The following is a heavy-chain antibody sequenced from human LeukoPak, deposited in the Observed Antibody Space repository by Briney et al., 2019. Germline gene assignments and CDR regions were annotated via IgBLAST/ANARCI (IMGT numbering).Heavy chain of an antibody. Sequence: GGSLRLSCAASGFTVSSNYMSWVRQAPGKGLEWVSVIYSGGSTYYADSVKGRFTISRDNSKNTLYLQMNSLRAEDTAVYYCATTGDYDRHDAFDTWGQGTMVTVSS. CDR3: ATTGDYDRHDAFDT. V-gene: IGHV3-66*01. CDR2: IYSGGST. CDR1: GFTVSSNY. D-gene: IGHD4-17*01. J-gene: IGHJ3*02.